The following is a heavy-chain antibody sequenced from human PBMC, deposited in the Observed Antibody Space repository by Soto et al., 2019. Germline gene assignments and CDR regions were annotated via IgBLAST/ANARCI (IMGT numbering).Heavy chain of an antibody. CDR1: GFTFSNYG. D-gene: IGHD6-19*01. J-gene: IGHJ4*02. Sequence: GGSLRLSCAASGFTFSNYGMHWVRQAPGKGLEWVADIKHDGSVQYYVDSVKGRFTISRDNAKKLLYLQMNGLRAEDTALYYCARAPYSNGWYRFDLWGQGTLVTVSS. CDR2: IKHDGSVQ. V-gene: IGHV3-7*03. CDR3: ARAPYSNGWYRFDL.